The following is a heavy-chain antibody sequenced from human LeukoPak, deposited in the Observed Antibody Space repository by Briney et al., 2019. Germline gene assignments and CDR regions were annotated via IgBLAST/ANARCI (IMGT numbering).Heavy chain of an antibody. CDR1: GYTFTGYY. CDR3: ARGYCSGGSCVFDY. V-gene: IGHV1-2*02. CDR2: INPNSGGT. D-gene: IGHD2-15*01. Sequence: ASVKVSCKASGYTFTGYYMHWVRQAPGQGLEWVGWINPNSGGTNYAQKFQGRVTMTRDTSISTAYMELSRLRSDDTAVYYCARGYCSGGSCVFDYWGQGTLVTVSS. J-gene: IGHJ4*02.